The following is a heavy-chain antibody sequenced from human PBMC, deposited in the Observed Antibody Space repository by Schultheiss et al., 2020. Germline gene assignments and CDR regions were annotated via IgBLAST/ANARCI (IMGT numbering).Heavy chain of an antibody. CDR1: GGSISSYY. CDR2: IYYSVST. D-gene: IGHD3-22*01. J-gene: IGHJ3*02. V-gene: IGHV4-59*01. Sequence: SETLSLTCTVSGGSISSYYWSWIRQPPGKGLEWIGYIYYSVSTNYNPSLKSRVTISVDTSKNQFSLKLSSVTAADTAVYYCARALRYYDSSGGAFDIWGKGTMVTVSS. CDR3: ARALRYYDSSGGAFDI.